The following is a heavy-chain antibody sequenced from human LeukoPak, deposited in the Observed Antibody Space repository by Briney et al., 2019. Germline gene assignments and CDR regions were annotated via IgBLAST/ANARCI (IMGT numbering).Heavy chain of an antibody. CDR1: GGSISTYY. CDR2: IYHSGST. CDR3: ARVRGIAVTFDY. D-gene: IGHD6-19*01. J-gene: IGHJ4*02. V-gene: IGHV4-59*12. Sequence: SETLSLTCTVSGGSISTYYWSWIRQPPGKGLEWIGTIYHSGSTYYNPSLKSRVTMSVDTSKNQFSLKLSSVTAADTAVYYCARVRGIAVTFDYWGQGTLVTVSS.